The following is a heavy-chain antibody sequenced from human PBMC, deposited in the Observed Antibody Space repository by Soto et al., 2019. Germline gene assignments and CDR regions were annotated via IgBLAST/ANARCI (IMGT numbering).Heavy chain of an antibody. CDR1: GYTLTELS. J-gene: IGHJ4*02. D-gene: IGHD3-22*01. CDR3: ATQSLYYDSSGYQDY. V-gene: IGHV1-24*01. Sequence: ASVKVSCKVSGYTLTELSMHWVRQAPGKGLEWMGGFDPEDGETIYAQKFQGRVTMTEDTSTDTAYMELSSLRSEDTAVYYCATQSLYYDSSGYQDYWGQGTLVTVSS. CDR2: FDPEDGET.